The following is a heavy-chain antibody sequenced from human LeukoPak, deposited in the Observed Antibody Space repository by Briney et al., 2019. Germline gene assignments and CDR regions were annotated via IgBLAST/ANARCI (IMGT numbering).Heavy chain of an antibody. CDR2: ISYDGSNK. J-gene: IGHJ4*02. Sequence: PGRSLRLSCAASGFTFSSYGMHWVRQAPGKGLEWVAVISYDGSNKYYADSVKGRFTISRDNSKNTLYLQMNSLRAEDTAVYYCAKVLAGPYYYDSSGQLGGLGDWGQGTLVTVSP. CDR1: GFTFSSYG. CDR3: AKVLAGPYYYDSSGQLGGLGD. D-gene: IGHD3-22*01. V-gene: IGHV3-30*18.